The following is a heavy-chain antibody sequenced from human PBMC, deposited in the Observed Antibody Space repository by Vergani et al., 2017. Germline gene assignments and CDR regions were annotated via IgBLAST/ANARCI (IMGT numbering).Heavy chain of an antibody. D-gene: IGHD2-15*01. CDR1: GFTFSDYY. Sequence: QVQLVESGGGLVKPGWSLRLSCAASGFTFSDYYMSWIRQAPGKGLEWVSYIISSSSYTNYADSVKGRFTISRDNAKNSLYLQMNSLRAEDTAVYYCARDRAQCSGGSGYAFGRYYMDVWGKGTTVTVSS. CDR2: IISSSSYT. V-gene: IGHV3-11*06. J-gene: IGHJ6*03. CDR3: ARDRAQCSGGSGYAFGRYYMDV.